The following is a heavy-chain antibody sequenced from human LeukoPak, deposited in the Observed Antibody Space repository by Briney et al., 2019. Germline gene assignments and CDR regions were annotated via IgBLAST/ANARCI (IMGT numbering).Heavy chain of an antibody. CDR2: IFYTGST. D-gene: IGHD3-16*02. CDR3: ARHGGAIVRVAREDSFDS. J-gene: IGHJ3*02. CDR1: GGSIINSIYY. Sequence: SETLSLTCSVSGGSIINSIYYWGWIRQPPGKGLEWIGSIFYTGSTYYNPSLKSRVTISVDSSKEQLSLKLSSLTATDTAVYYCARHGGAIVRVAREDSFDSWGPGTMVTISS. V-gene: IGHV4-39*01.